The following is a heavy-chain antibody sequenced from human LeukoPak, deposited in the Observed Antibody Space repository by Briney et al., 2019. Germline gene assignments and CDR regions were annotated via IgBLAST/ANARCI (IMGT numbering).Heavy chain of an antibody. CDR3: ARAGWRYYFDY. V-gene: IGHV1-18*01. CDR2: ISAYNGNT. J-gene: IGHJ4*02. CDR1: GYTFTSYG. Sequence: ASVKVSCKASGYTFTSYGISWVRQAPGQGLEWMGWISAYNGNTNYAQKLRGRVTMTTDTSTSTAHMELRSLRSDDTAVYYCARAGWRYYFDYWGQGTLVTVSS. D-gene: IGHD2-15*01.